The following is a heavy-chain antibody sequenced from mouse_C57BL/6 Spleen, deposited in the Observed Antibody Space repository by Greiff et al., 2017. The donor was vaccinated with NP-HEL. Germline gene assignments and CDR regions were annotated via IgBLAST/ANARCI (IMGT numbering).Heavy chain of an antibody. CDR3: ARVYFHRFAY. CDR1: GYAFSSSW. V-gene: IGHV1-82*01. J-gene: IGHJ3*01. CDR2: IYPGDGDT. Sequence: VKLQESGPELVKPGASVKISCKASGYAFSSSWMNWVKQRPGKGLEWIGRIYPGDGDTNYNGKFKGKATLTADKSSSTAYMQLSSLTSEDSAVYFCARVYFHRFAYWGQGTLVTVSA.